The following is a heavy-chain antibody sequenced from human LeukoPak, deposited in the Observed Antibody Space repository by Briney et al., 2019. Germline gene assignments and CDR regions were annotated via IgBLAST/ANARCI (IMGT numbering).Heavy chain of an antibody. V-gene: IGHV3-21*01. J-gene: IGHJ4*02. CDR1: GFTFSSCG. CDR3: ARDCRWGSAFDY. Sequence: GGSLRLSCAASGFTFSSCGMNWGRQAPGKGLEWVSSISSSSSYIYYADSVKGRFTISRDNAKNSLYLQMNSLRAEDTAVYYCARDCRWGSAFDYWGQGTLVTVSS. CDR2: ISSSSSYI. D-gene: IGHD2-21*01.